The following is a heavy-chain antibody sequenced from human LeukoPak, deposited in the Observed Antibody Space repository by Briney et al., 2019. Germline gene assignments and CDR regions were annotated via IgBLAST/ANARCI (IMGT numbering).Heavy chain of an antibody. J-gene: IGHJ3*02. CDR2: TYYRSKWYN. CDR3: AGAGYYGSGTYAFDI. Sequence: SQTLSLTFAISGDSVSSNSAAWNWIRQSPSRGLEWLGRTYYRSKWYNDYAVSVKGRITINPDTSKNQFSLQLNSVTPGDTAVYFCAGAGYYGSGTYAFDIWGQGTMVTVSS. D-gene: IGHD3-10*01. V-gene: IGHV6-1*01. CDR1: GDSVSSNSAA.